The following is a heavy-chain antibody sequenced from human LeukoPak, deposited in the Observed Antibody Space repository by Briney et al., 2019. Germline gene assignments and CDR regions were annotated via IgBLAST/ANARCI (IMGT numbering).Heavy chain of an antibody. CDR1: GFAFNNDA. CDR3: ARQPYFYYYLDV. Sequence: GGSLRLSCAASGFAFNNDAMTWVRQPPGKGLEWVSTIVGDSTIEYYADSVKGRFTISSDNSKTMLSLHMNSLRAEDTAIYYCARQPYFYYYLDVWGKGTTVTVTS. J-gene: IGHJ6*03. D-gene: IGHD5-18*01. V-gene: IGHV3-23*01. CDR2: IVGDSTIE.